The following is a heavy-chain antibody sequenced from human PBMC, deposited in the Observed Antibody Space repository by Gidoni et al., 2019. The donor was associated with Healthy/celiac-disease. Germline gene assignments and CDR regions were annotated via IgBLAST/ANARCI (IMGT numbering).Heavy chain of an antibody. J-gene: IGHJ4*02. CDR3: AKDKYNWNYGHFDY. Sequence: QVQLVESGGGVVQPGRSLRLSCAASGFTFSSYGMHWVRQAPGKGLEWVAVISYDGSNKYYADSVKGRFTISRDNSKNTLYLQMNSLRAEDTAVYYCAKDKYNWNYGHFDYWGQGTLVTVSS. CDR2: ISYDGSNK. CDR1: GFTFSSYG. D-gene: IGHD1-7*01. V-gene: IGHV3-30*18.